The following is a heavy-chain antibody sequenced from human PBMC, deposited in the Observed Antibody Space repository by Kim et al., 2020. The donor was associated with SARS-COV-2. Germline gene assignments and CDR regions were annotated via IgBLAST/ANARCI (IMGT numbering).Heavy chain of an antibody. J-gene: IGHJ5*02. Sequence: SGPTLVKPTQTLTLTCTFSGFSLSTSGMCVSWIRQPPGKALEWLALIDWDDDKYYSTSLKTRLTISKDTSKNQVVLTMTNMDPVDTATYYCARMRREQLVGHGQRSVSWFAPWGQGTLVTVSS. V-gene: IGHV2-70*01. CDR2: IDWDDDK. D-gene: IGHD6-6*01. CDR1: GFSLSTSGMC. CDR3: ARMRREQLVGHGQRSVSWFAP.